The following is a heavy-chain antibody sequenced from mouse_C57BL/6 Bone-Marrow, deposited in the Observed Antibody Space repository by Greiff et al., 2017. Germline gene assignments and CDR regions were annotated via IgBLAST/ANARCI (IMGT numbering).Heavy chain of an antibody. D-gene: IGHD3-1*01. CDR2: IWGGGST. Sequence: QVQLKESGPGLVQPSQSLSITCTVSGFSLTSYGVNWVRQSPGKGLEWLGVIWGGGSTAYNAAFMSRLGIPKDNSKSRAVYIMNSLQADDAAISYCAKIGDSYCDMDDWGQGTSVTVSS. CDR3: AKIGDSYCDMDD. CDR1: GFSLTSYG. V-gene: IGHV2-5*01. J-gene: IGHJ4*01.